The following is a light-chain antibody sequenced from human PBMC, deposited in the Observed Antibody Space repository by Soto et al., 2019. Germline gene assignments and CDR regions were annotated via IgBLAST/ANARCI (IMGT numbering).Light chain of an antibody. Sequence: QSALTQPPSASGSPGQSVAISCTGTAGAFGGYTFVPGYQQHPGKAPKLWIYDVNKRPSGVPDRFSGSKSGNTASLTVSGLQAEDEADYYCSAHGGTTPYVFGTGTKVTVL. CDR1: AGAFGGYTF. CDR3: SAHGGTTPYV. CDR2: DVN. J-gene: IGLJ1*01. V-gene: IGLV2-8*01.